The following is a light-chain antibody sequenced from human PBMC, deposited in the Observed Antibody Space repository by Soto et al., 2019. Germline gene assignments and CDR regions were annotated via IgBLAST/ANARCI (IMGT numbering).Light chain of an antibody. CDR1: QSISTY. CDR3: QQSYSTWT. J-gene: IGKJ1*01. V-gene: IGKV1-39*01. Sequence: DIQMTQSPSSLSASVGDRVTITCRASQSISTYLNWYQQKPGKAPKLLIYAASSLQSGVPSRFSGSGSGTDFTLTIRSLQPEDFATYYCQQSYSTWTLGQGTKVE. CDR2: AAS.